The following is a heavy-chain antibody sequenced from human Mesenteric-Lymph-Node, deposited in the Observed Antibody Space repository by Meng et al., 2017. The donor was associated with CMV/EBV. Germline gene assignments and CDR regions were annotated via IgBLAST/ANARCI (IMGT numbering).Heavy chain of an antibody. CDR1: GFTFSSHA. CDR2: IWYDGSNA. Sequence: GESLKISCEASGFTFSSHAMYWVRQAPGKGLEWVATIWYDGSNAYYGASAGGRFTISRDNSRNTLSLQMNNLRGEDTAVYYCARDGRHSNSFYYWFDPWGQGTLVTVSS. D-gene: IGHD2-15*01. CDR3: ARDGRHSNSFYYWFDP. J-gene: IGHJ5*02. V-gene: IGHV3-33*02.